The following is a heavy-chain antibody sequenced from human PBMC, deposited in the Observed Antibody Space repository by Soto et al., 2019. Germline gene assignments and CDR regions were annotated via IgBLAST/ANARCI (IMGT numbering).Heavy chain of an antibody. Sequence: SETLSLTCTVSGGSISSYYWGWIRQPPGKGLEWIGYIYYSGSTNYNPSLKSRVTISVDTSKTQFFLKLNSVTVADTAVYYCARSDQYCSGGSCYRYFDYWGQGTLVTVSS. V-gene: IGHV4-59*01. D-gene: IGHD2-15*01. CDR1: GGSISSYY. CDR3: ARSDQYCSGGSCYRYFDY. CDR2: IYYSGST. J-gene: IGHJ4*02.